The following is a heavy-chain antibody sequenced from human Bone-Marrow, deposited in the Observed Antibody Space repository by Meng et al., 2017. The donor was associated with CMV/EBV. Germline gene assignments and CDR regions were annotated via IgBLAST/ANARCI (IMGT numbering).Heavy chain of an antibody. D-gene: IGHD1-26*01. V-gene: IGHV1-2*02. J-gene: IGHJ4*02. CDR3: ARDDLSGSYFLGY. Sequence: ASVKVSCKASGGTFSSYAISWVRQATGQGLEWMGWMNPNSGGTNYAQKFQGRVTVTRDTSISTAYMELSRLTSDDTAVYYCARDDLSGSYFLGYWGQGTLVTVSS. CDR1: GGTFSSYA. CDR2: MNPNSGGT.